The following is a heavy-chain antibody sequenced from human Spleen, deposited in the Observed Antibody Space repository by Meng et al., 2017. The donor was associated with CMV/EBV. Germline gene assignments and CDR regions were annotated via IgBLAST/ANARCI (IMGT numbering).Heavy chain of an antibody. V-gene: IGHV1-18*01. J-gene: IGHJ6*02. Sequence: ASVKVSCKASGYTFSSYGISWVRQAPGQGLEWMGWTSAYTGDAYYAHNVKGRVTMTTDTFTGTAYMELTSLRSDDTAVYYCARDRASYDSSGYLYGMDVWGQGTTVTVSS. D-gene: IGHD3-22*01. CDR2: TSAYTGDA. CDR3: ARDRASYDSSGYLYGMDV. CDR1: GYTFSSYG.